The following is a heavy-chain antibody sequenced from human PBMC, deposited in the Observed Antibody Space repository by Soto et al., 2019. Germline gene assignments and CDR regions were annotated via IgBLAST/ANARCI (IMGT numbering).Heavy chain of an antibody. CDR1: GGSFSGYY. J-gene: IGHJ6*02. Sequence: SETLSLTCAVYGGSFSGYYWSWIRQPPGKGLEWIGEINHSGSTNYNPSLKSRVTISVDTSKNQFSLKLSSVTAADTAAYYCARGKGRAARPYYYYYGMDVWGQGIQVTVSS. V-gene: IGHV4-34*01. CDR3: ARGKGRAARPYYYYYGMDV. D-gene: IGHD6-6*01. CDR2: INHSGST.